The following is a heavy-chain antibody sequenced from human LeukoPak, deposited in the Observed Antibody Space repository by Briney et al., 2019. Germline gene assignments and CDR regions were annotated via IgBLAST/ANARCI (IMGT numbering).Heavy chain of an antibody. J-gene: IGHJ4*02. Sequence: GGSLRLSCAASGFTFSSYAMSWVRRAPGKGLEWVSAISGSGGSTYYADSVKGRFTISRDSAENSLYLQMNSLRAEDTAVYYCARDGYGDYYFDYWGQGTLVTVSS. CDR2: ISGSGGST. V-gene: IGHV3-23*01. CDR3: ARDGYGDYYFDY. D-gene: IGHD4-17*01. CDR1: GFTFSSYA.